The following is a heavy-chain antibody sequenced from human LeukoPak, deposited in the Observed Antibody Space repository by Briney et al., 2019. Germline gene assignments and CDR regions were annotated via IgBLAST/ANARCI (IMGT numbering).Heavy chain of an antibody. CDR2: IYYSGST. CDR1: GGSISSGVYY. CDR3: AIADYGDYDWFDP. Sequence: SETLSLTCAVSGGSISSGVYYWSWIRQHPGKGLEWIGYIYYSGSTYYNPSLKSRVTISVDTSKNQFSLKLSSVTAADTAVYYCAIADYGDYDWFDPWGQGTLVTVSS. J-gene: IGHJ5*02. D-gene: IGHD4-17*01. V-gene: IGHV4-31*11.